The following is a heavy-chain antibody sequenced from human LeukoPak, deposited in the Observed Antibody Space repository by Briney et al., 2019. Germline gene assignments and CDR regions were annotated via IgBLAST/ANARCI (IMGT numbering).Heavy chain of an antibody. V-gene: IGHV4-30-4*08. CDR1: GGSISSGGYY. CDR3: ARDRLFSGWFDP. J-gene: IGHJ5*02. D-gene: IGHD2-21*01. Sequence: SETLSLTYTVSGGSISSGGYYWSWIRQHPGKGLEWIGYIYYSGSTYYNPSLKSRVTISLDTSKNQFSLKLSSVTAADTAVYYCARDRLFSGWFDPRGQGTLVTVSS. CDR2: IYYSGST.